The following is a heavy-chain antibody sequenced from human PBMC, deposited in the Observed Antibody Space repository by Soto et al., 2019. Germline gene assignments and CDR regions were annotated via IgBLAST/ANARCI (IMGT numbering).Heavy chain of an antibody. D-gene: IGHD6-13*01. V-gene: IGHV4-34*01. CDR1: GGSFSCYY. CDR3: ARGRVRRGMDV. CDR2: INHSGST. Sequence: PSETLSLTCAVYGGSFSCYYWIWIRQPPGKGLEWIGEINHSGSTNYNPSLKSRVTISVDTSKNQFSLKLSSVTAADTAVYYCARGRVRRGMDVWGQGTTVTVSS. J-gene: IGHJ6*02.